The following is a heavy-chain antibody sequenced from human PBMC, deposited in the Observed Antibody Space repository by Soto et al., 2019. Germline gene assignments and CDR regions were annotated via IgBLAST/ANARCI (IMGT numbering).Heavy chain of an antibody. CDR2: IYYSGST. D-gene: IGHD3-3*01. V-gene: IGHV4-59*01. J-gene: IGHJ4*02. Sequence: SETLSLTCTVSGGSISSYYWSWIRQPPEKGLEWIGYIYYSGSTNYNPSLKSRVTISVDTSKNQFSLKLSSVTAADTAVYYCARVLAPSAYFDYWGQGTLVTVSS. CDR1: GGSISSYY. CDR3: ARVLAPSAYFDY.